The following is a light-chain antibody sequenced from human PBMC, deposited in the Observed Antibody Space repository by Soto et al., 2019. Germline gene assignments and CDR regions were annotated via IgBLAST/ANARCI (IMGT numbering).Light chain of an antibody. J-gene: IGKJ4*01. CDR2: GAT. V-gene: IGKV3-15*01. CDR1: QSISNN. CDR3: QQYNNWPLT. Sequence: ETVMTQSPATLSVSPGERATLSCRAGQSISNNLAWYQQHPGQSPRILIYGATTRATGIPSRFSGSGSGTEFTLTISSLQSEDFAVYYCQQYNNWPLTFGRGTKVEIK.